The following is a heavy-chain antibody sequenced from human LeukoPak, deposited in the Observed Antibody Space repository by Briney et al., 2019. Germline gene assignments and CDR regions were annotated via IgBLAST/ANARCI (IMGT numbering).Heavy chain of an antibody. D-gene: IGHD3-22*01. CDR1: GYTFTGYY. CDR3: ARENSSYYYDPYYYMDV. Sequence: ASVKVSCKASGYTFTGYYMHWVRQAPGQGLEWMGWINPNSGGTNYAQKFQGRVTMTRDTSISTAYMELSRLRSDDTAVYYCARENSSYYYDPYYYMDVWGKGTTVTVSS. V-gene: IGHV1-2*02. CDR2: INPNSGGT. J-gene: IGHJ6*03.